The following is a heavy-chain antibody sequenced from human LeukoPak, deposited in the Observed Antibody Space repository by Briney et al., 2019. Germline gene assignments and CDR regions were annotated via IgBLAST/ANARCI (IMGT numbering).Heavy chain of an antibody. CDR1: GYSFTSYW. D-gene: IGHD2-8*01. Sequence: GESLKTSCMGSGYSFTSYWIGWVRQMPGKGLEWMGIIYPGDSDTRYSPSFQGQVTISADKSISTAYLQWSSLKASDTAMYYCATSPNHYYFDYWGQGTLVTVSS. CDR3: ATSPNHYYFDY. V-gene: IGHV5-51*01. J-gene: IGHJ4*02. CDR2: IYPGDSDT.